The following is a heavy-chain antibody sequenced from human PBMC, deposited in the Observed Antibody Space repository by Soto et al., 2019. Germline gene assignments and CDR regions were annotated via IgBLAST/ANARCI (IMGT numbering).Heavy chain of an antibody. Sequence: GGSLRLSCATSGFPFSSYNMNWVRQAPGKGLQWVSSISSSSRYIYYADSVKGRFTISRDNSKNSLYLQMNSLRAEDTAVYYCARSLHRGIAVAGTRYYYYGMDVWGQGTTVTVSS. CDR2: ISSSSRYI. D-gene: IGHD6-19*01. V-gene: IGHV3-21*01. CDR3: ARSLHRGIAVAGTRYYYYGMDV. J-gene: IGHJ6*02. CDR1: GFPFSSYN.